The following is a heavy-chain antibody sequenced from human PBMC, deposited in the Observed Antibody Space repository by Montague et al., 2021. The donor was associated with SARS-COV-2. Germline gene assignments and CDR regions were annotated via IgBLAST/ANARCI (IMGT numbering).Heavy chain of an antibody. CDR2: INHSGTT. CDR3: ARVRYYGSGTSLGMDV. D-gene: IGHD3-10*01. J-gene: IGHJ6*02. V-gene: IGHV4-34*01. CDR1: GGSFTGCY. Sequence: SETLSLTCAVYGGSFTGCYWSWIRQPPGNGLGWIGEINHSGTTTSNPSLKRRVKLSVYTSKNQFSLKLSSVTAAATAVYYGARVRYYGSGTSLGMDVWGQGTTVTVSS.